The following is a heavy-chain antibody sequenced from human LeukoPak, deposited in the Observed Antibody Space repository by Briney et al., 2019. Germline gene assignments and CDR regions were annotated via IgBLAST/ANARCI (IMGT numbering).Heavy chain of an antibody. Sequence: GGSLRLSCAASGFTFSTYTMNWVRQAPGKGLEWVSSITSSSSNTFYADSVKGRFTLPRDNAKNSLYLQMSSLRAEDTAVYYCARDGDYVFDYWGQGTLVTVPS. J-gene: IGHJ4*02. D-gene: IGHD4-17*01. V-gene: IGHV3-21*01. CDR3: ARDGDYVFDY. CDR2: ITSSSSNT. CDR1: GFTFSTYT.